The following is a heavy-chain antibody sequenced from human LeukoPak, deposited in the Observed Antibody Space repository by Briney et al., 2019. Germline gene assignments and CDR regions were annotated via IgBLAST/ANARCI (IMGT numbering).Heavy chain of an antibody. D-gene: IGHD3-16*01. J-gene: IGHJ5*02. CDR3: ARAYMHYDRTWFDP. CDR2: ISSNGGRT. Sequence: GESLRLSCAASGFTFSSSAMHWVRQAPGKGLQYVSAISSNGGRTYYAKSVRGRFTISRDNSKNTLVLQMGSLRADDTAVYYCARAYMHYDRTWFDPWGQGTLVTVSS. CDR1: GFTFSSSA. V-gene: IGHV3-64*01.